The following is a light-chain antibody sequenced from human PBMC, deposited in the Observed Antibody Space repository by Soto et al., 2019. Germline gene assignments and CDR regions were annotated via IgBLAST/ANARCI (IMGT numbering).Light chain of an antibody. CDR3: QQYNSWLWT. Sequence: DIVMTQSPATLSVSPGERSTLSCRASQSVSSKLAWYQQKPGQAPRLLIYGASTRATGIPARFSGSGSGTEFTLIISSLQSEDSAVYYCQQYNSWLWTFGQGTKVDIK. V-gene: IGKV3-15*01. CDR2: GAS. CDR1: QSVSSK. J-gene: IGKJ1*01.